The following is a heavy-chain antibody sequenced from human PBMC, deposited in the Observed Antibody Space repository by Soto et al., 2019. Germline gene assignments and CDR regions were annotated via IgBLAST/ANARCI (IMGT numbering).Heavy chain of an antibody. V-gene: IGHV5-51*01. CDR3: ARITMVRGVIKKGPTRGYYYMDV. CDR1: GYSFTSYW. Sequence: GESLKISCKGSGYSFTSYWIGWVRQMPGKGLEWMGIIYPGDSDTRYSPSFQGQVTISAAKSISTAYLQWSSLKASDTAMYYCARITMVRGVIKKGPTRGYYYMDVWGKGTTVTVSS. D-gene: IGHD3-10*01. CDR2: IYPGDSDT. J-gene: IGHJ6*03.